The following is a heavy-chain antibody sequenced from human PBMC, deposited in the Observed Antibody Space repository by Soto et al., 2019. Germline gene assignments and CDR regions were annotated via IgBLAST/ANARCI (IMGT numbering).Heavy chain of an antibody. J-gene: IGHJ2*01. CDR3: AKDAGGWPLHWYFDL. V-gene: IGHV3-30*18. CDR2: ISYDGSNK. D-gene: IGHD6-19*01. CDR1: GFTFSSYG. Sequence: QVQLVESGGGVVQPGRSLRLSCAASGFTFSSYGMHWVRQAPGKGLEWVAVISYDGSNKYYADSVKGRFTISRDNSKNTLYLQMNSLRAEDTAVYHCAKDAGGWPLHWYFDLWGRGTLVTVSS.